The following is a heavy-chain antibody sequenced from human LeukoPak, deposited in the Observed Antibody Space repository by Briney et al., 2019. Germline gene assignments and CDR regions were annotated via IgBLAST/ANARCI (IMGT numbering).Heavy chain of an antibody. CDR2: ISWNSGSI. J-gene: IGHJ5*02. V-gene: IGHV3-9*01. CDR3: AKDSHPPYYYDSSGSNWFDP. CDR1: GFTFDDYA. D-gene: IGHD3-22*01. Sequence: GGSLRLFCAASGFTFDDYAMHWVRQAPGKGLEWVSGISWNSGSIGYADSVKGRFTISRDNSKNTLYLQMNSLRAEDTAVYYCAKDSHPPYYYDSSGSNWFDPWGQGTLVTVSS.